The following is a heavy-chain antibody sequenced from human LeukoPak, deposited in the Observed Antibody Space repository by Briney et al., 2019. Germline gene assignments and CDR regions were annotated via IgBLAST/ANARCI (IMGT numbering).Heavy chain of an antibody. Sequence: PSETLSLTCTVSGGSLSSYYWSWIRQPAGKGLXCIGRIYTIGSTNYNPSLKSRVTMSVDTSKNQFSLKLSSVTAADTAVYYCARTVVLNDAFDIWGQGTMVTVSS. CDR3: ARTVVLNDAFDI. CDR1: GGSLSSYY. J-gene: IGHJ3*02. D-gene: IGHD3-10*01. V-gene: IGHV4-4*07. CDR2: IYTIGST.